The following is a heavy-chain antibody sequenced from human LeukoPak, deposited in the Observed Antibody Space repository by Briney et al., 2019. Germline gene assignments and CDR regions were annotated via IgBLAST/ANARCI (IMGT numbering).Heavy chain of an antibody. Sequence: GRSLRLSCAASGFTFSSYGKHWVRQAPGKGLEWVAVIWYDGSNKYYADSVKGRFTISRDNSKNTLYLQMNSLRAEDTAVYYCARVGREDYYYMDVWGKGTTVTVSS. CDR3: ARVGREDYYYMDV. CDR2: IWYDGSNK. V-gene: IGHV3-33*01. J-gene: IGHJ6*03. D-gene: IGHD1-26*01. CDR1: GFTFSSYG.